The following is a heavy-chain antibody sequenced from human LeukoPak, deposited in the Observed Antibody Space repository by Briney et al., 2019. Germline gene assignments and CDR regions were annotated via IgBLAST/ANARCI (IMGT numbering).Heavy chain of an antibody. V-gene: IGHV3-48*01. D-gene: IGHD2-2*01. CDR1: GFTFSSYS. CDR3: ARVGCSSTSCLYQGYFQL. Sequence: VGSLRLSCAASGFTFSSYSMNWVRQAPGKRLEWVSYVSSSSSTIDYADSVKGRFTISRDNAKNSLYLQMNSLRAEDTAVYYCARVGCSSTSCLYQGYFQLWGQGTLVTVSS. CDR2: VSSSSSTI. J-gene: IGHJ1*01.